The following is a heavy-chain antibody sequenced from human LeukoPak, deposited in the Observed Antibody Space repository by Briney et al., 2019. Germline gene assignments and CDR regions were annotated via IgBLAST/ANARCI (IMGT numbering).Heavy chain of an antibody. D-gene: IGHD3-16*02. V-gene: IGHV3-21*06. J-gene: IGHJ4*02. Sequence: PGGSLRPSCAGSGVTFSTYSINWVRQAPGKGLEWVSSISGSSGSIYYADSVEDRFTISRDNAENSLYLQMNSLSAEDTAVYYCARANPPGISFFDYGGQGALVTVSS. CDR2: ISGSSGSI. CDR1: GVTFSTYS. CDR3: ARANPPGISFFDY.